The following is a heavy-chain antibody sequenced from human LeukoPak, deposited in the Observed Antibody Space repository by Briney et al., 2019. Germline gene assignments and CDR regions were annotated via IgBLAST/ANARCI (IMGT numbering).Heavy chain of an antibody. CDR3: ARYAALGSGGGPHYYYYYGMDV. V-gene: IGHV3-23*01. J-gene: IGHJ6*02. CDR1: GFTFSSYA. Sequence: GGSLRLSCAASGFTFSSYAMSWVRQAPGKGLEWVSSISASGGSTYYADSVKGRFTISRDNAKNSLYLQMNSLRAEDTAVYYCARYAALGSGGGPHYYYYYGMDVWGQGTTVTVSS. CDR2: ISASGGST. D-gene: IGHD2-2*01.